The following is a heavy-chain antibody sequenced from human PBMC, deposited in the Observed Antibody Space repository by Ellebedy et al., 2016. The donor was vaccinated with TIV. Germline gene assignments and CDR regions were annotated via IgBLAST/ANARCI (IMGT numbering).Heavy chain of an antibody. D-gene: IGHD3-10*01. CDR3: AKGPKRWFGEAGDWFDP. CDR1: GFSFSSYA. J-gene: IGHJ5*02. Sequence: GGSLRLSXAASGFSFSSYAMTWVRQAPGKGLEWVSSISGSGGSTYYADSVKGRFTISRDNSKNTLFLQMNSLRAEDTAVYYCAKGPKRWFGEAGDWFDPWGQGTLVTVSS. CDR2: ISGSGGST. V-gene: IGHV3-23*01.